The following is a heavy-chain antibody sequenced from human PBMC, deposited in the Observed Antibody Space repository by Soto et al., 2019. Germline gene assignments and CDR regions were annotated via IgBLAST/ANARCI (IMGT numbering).Heavy chain of an antibody. V-gene: IGHV3-21*01. D-gene: IGHD6-13*01. J-gene: IGHJ4*02. CDR3: ARRFRGIAAAGRIGFDY. Sequence: EVPLVESGGGLVKPGGSLRLSCAASGFTFSSYSMNWVRQAPGKGLEWVSSISSSSSYIYYADSVKGRFTISRDNAKNSLYLQMNSLRAEDTAVYYCARRFRGIAAAGRIGFDYWGQGTLVTVSS. CDR2: ISSSSSYI. CDR1: GFTFSSYS.